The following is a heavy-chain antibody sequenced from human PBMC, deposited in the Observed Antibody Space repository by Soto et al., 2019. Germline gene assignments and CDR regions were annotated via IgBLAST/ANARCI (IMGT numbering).Heavy chain of an antibody. V-gene: IGHV3-33*01. D-gene: IGHD3-22*01. Sequence: GGSLRLSCAASGFTFSSYGMHWVRQAPGKGLEWVAVIWYDGSNKYYADSVKGRFTISRDNSKNTLYLQMNSLRAEDTAVYYCATSNYYDSSGYYDHSEHFDYWGQGTLVTVSS. CDR1: GFTFSSYG. J-gene: IGHJ4*02. CDR3: ATSNYYDSSGYYDHSEHFDY. CDR2: IWYDGSNK.